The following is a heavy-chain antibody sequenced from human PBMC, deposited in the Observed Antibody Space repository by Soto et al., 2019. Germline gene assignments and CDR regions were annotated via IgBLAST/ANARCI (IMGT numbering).Heavy chain of an antibody. V-gene: IGHV4-34*01. CDR2: INHSGST. CDR1: GGSFSGYY. D-gene: IGHD1-26*01. CDR3: AGDAAWRSGRYYYFDY. J-gene: IGHJ4*02. Sequence: PSETLSLTCAVYGGSFSGYYWSWIRQPPGKGLEWIGEINHSGSTNYNPSLKSRVTISVDTSKNQFSLKLSSVTAADTAVYYCAGDAAWRSGRYYYFDYWGQGTLVIGSS.